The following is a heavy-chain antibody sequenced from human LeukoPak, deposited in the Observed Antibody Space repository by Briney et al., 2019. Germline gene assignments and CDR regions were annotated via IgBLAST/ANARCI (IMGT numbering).Heavy chain of an antibody. CDR3: ARGYGYSGYIDY. Sequence: PSETLSLTCTVSGGSISSYYWSWIRQPPGKGLEWIGHIYYSGSTNYNPSLKSRVTISVDTSKNQFSLKLSSVTAADTAVYYCARGYGYSGYIDYWGQGTLVTVSS. D-gene: IGHD5-12*01. V-gene: IGHV4-59*01. CDR1: GGSISSYY. J-gene: IGHJ4*02. CDR2: IYYSGST.